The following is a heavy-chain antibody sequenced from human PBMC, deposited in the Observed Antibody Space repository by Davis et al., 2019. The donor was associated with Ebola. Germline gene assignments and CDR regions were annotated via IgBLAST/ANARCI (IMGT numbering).Heavy chain of an antibody. CDR1: GGSISSGSYY. J-gene: IGHJ6*03. D-gene: IGHD3-16*01. V-gene: IGHV4-61*09. CDR2: IYTSGST. CDR3: ARDYVPSYYYYYMDV. Sequence: PSETLSLTCTVSGGSISSGSYYWSWIRQPAGKGLEWIGHIYTSGSTNYNPSLKSRVTISVDTSKNQFSLKLSSVTAADTAVYYCARDYVPSYYYYYMDVWGKGTTVTVSS.